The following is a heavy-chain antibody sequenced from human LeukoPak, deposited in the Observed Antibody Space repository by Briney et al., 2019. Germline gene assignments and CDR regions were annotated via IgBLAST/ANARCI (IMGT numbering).Heavy chain of an antibody. D-gene: IGHD4-17*01. CDR3: ARDRSWALYGDYVEASWYFDL. V-gene: IGHV3-33*01. CDR2: IWYDGSNK. Sequence: GGSLRLSCAASGFTFSSYGMHWVRQAPGKGLEWVAVIWYDGSNKYYADSVKGRFTISRDNSKNTLYLQMNSLRAEDTAVYYCARDRSWALYGDYVEASWYFDLWGRGTLVTVSS. CDR1: GFTFSSYG. J-gene: IGHJ2*01.